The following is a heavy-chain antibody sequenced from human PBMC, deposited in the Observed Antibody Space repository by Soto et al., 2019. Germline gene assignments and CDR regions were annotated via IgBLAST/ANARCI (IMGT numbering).Heavy chain of an antibody. D-gene: IGHD3-22*01. V-gene: IGHV3-15*01. J-gene: IGHJ4*02. CDR3: TTGSYYDSSGYPPWYFDY. Sequence: GGSLRLSCSASGFTFSNAWMSWVRQAPGKGLEWVGRIKSKTDGGTTDYAAPVKGRFTISRDDSKNTLYLQMNSLKTEDTAVYYCTTGSYYDSSGYPPWYFDYWGQGTLVTVSS. CDR2: IKSKTDGGTT. CDR1: GFTFSNAW.